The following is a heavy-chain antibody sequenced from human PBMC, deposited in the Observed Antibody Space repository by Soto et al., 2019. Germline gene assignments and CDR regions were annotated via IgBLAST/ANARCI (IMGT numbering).Heavy chain of an antibody. D-gene: IGHD3-9*01. V-gene: IGHV1-69*13. J-gene: IGHJ4*02. CDR3: AREQYDILTGYYLGVFDY. CDR1: GGTFSSYA. Sequence: SVKVSCKASGGTFSSYAISWVRQAPGQGLEWMGGIIPIFGTANYAQKFRGRVTITADESTSTAYMERSSLRSEDTAVYYCAREQYDILTGYYLGVFDYWGQGTLVTVSS. CDR2: IIPIFGTA.